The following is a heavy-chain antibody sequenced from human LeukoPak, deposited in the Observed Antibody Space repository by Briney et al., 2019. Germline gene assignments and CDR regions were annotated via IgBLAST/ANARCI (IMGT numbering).Heavy chain of an antibody. CDR2: MYFRGTT. V-gene: IGHV4-30-4*01. J-gene: IGHJ4*02. Sequence: SQTLSLTCTVSGGSISSGDYYWSWIRQPPGKGLEWIGYMYFRGTTYYNPSLKSRVTISVDTSKNQFSLKLNSVTAADTAVYYCARKRYDDPYFFDYWGQGTLVTVSS. D-gene: IGHD3-22*01. CDR3: ARKRYDDPYFFDY. CDR1: GGSISSGDYY.